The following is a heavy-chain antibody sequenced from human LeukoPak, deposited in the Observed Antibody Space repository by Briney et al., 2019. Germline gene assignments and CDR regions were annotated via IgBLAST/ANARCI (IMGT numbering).Heavy chain of an antibody. CDR3: ARAPFWDAIAVTGPFDY. CDR1: GFTFRDYY. D-gene: IGHD6-19*01. J-gene: IGHJ4*02. CDR2: TSSSSSHT. Sequence: PGGSLRLSCAASGFTFRDYYMSWIRQAPGKGLEWVSYTSSSSSHTNYADSVKGRFTISRDNAKNSLFLQMNSLRSEDTAVYSCARAPFWDAIAVTGPFDYWGQVALVTVSS. V-gene: IGHV3-11*06.